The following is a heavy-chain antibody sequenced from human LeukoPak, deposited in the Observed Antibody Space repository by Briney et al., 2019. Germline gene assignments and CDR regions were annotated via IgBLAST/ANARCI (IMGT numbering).Heavy chain of an antibody. V-gene: IGHV3-7*03. CDR1: GFTFNTYW. J-gene: IGHJ4*02. Sequence: GGSLRLSCAASGFTFNTYWMSWVRQAPGKGLEWVANIKDDGSENHYADSVRGRFIISRDNAKNSLFLQMNSLRAEDTAVYYCARDGRGSYSGYFDCWGQGTPVTVSS. CDR3: ARDGRGSYSGYFDC. CDR2: IKDDGSEN. D-gene: IGHD1-26*01.